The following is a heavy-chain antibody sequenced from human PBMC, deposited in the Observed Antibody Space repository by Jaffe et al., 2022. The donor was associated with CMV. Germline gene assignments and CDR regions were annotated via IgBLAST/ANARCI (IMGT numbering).Heavy chain of an antibody. D-gene: IGHD6-6*01. CDR3: AKDLFSVAYSSSPGVGWFDP. J-gene: IGHJ5*02. CDR1: GFTFSSYA. V-gene: IGHV3-23*01. Sequence: EVQLLESGGGLVQPGGSLRLSCAASGFTFSSYAMSWVRQAPGKGLEWVSAISGSGGSTYYADSVKGRFTISRDNSKNTLYLQMNSLRAEDTAVYYCAKDLFSVAYSSSPGVGWFDPWGQGTLVTVSS. CDR2: ISGSGGST.